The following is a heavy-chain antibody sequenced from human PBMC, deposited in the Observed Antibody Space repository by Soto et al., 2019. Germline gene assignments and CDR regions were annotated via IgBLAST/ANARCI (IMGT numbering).Heavy chain of an antibody. Sequence: QVQLVESGGGVVQPGRSLRLSCAASGFTFSSYGMHWVRQAPGKGLERVAVIWYDGSNKYYADSVKGRFTISRDNSKNTLYLQMNSLRAEDTAVYYCARGIAALPVGSAFDIWGQGTMVTVSS. CDR2: IWYDGSNK. CDR3: ARGIAALPVGSAFDI. CDR1: GFTFSSYG. V-gene: IGHV3-33*01. D-gene: IGHD6-6*01. J-gene: IGHJ3*02.